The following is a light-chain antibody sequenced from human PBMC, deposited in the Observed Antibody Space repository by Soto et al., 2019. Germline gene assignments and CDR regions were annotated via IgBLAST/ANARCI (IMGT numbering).Light chain of an antibody. V-gene: IGLV1-40*01. J-gene: IGLJ3*02. CDR3: QAYDYSLTASV. Sequence: QSVLTQPPSVSGAPGQRVTISCTGSGSTIGAGYDVHWYQQLPGAAPKLVIFGNRNRPSGVPERFSGSKSGTSASLAITGLQAEDEADYYCQAYDYSLTASVFGGGTKLTVL. CDR1: GSTIGAGYD. CDR2: GNR.